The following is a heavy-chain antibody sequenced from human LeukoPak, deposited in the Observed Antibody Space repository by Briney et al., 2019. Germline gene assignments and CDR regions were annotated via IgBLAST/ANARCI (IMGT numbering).Heavy chain of an antibody. CDR3: SRGGIRGGVDNWFDP. CDR1: GQPIRSGYY. V-gene: IGHV4-38-2*02. D-gene: IGHD3-10*01. J-gene: IGHJ5*02. CDR2: VYQSGST. Sequence: SETLSLTCSVSGQPIRSGYYWSWIRQSPGKGLEWIGSVYQSGSTDYNPSLKTRVTMLVDTSKNEFFLKATSVTAADTAVYYCSRGGIRGGVDNWFDPWGLGTLVIVSS.